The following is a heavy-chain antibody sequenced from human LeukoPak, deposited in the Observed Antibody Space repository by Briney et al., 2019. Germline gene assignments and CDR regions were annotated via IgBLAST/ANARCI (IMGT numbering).Heavy chain of an antibody. CDR2: IYYSGST. J-gene: IGHJ3*02. D-gene: IGHD3-22*01. CDR3: ARVSSGYYHDAFDI. V-gene: IGHV4-39*01. CDR1: GGSISSSSYY. Sequence: PSETLSLTCTVSGGSISSSSYYWGWIRQPPGKGLEWIGSIYYSGSTYYNPSLKSRVTISVDTSKNQFSLKLSSVTAADTAVYYCARVSSGYYHDAFDIWGQGTMVTVSS.